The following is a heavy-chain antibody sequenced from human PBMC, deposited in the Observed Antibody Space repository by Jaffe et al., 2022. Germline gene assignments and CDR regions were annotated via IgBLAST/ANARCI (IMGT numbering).Heavy chain of an antibody. CDR1: GFTFDDYA. CDR3: AKDPSWSGRSYYFDY. D-gene: IGHD3-3*01. V-gene: IGHV3-9*01. J-gene: IGHJ4*02. CDR2: ISWNSGSI. Sequence: EVQLVESGGGLVQPGRSLRLSCAASGFTFDDYAMHWVRQAPGKGLEWVSGISWNSGSIGYADSVKGRFTISRDNAKNSLYLQMNSLRAEDTALYYCAKDPSWSGRSYYFDYWGQGTLVTVSS.